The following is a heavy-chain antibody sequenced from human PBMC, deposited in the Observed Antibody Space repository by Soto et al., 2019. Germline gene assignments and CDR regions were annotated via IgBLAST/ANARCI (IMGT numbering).Heavy chain of an antibody. CDR1: GFTFDDYT. D-gene: IGHD1-1*01. J-gene: IGHJ6*02. CDR2: ISWDGGST. V-gene: IGHV3-43*01. Sequence: GGSLRLSCAASGFTFDDYTMHWVRQAPGKGLEWVSLISWDGGSTYYADSVKGRFTISRDNSKNSLYLQMNRLRTEDTALYYCEKVTVPFSYYYGMDFWGQGTTVTVSS. CDR3: EKVTVPFSYYYGMDF.